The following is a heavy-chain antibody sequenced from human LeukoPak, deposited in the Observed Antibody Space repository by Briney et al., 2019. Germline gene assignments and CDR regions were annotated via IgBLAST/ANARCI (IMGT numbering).Heavy chain of an antibody. CDR3: VRDMDV. J-gene: IGHJ6*02. Sequence: PGGSLRLSCVTSGFTFSSYWMTWVRQAPGKGLERVANINQDGHEKNYVDSVKGRFTISRDNPKNSLYLQMNSLRAEDTAVYFCVRDMDVWAQGTTVTVSS. V-gene: IGHV3-7*05. CDR1: GFTFSSYW. CDR2: INQDGHEK.